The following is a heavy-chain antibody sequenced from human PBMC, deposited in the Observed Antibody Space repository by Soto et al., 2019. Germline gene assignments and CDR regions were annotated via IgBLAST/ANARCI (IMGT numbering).Heavy chain of an antibody. V-gene: IGHV1-69*01. Sequence: QVPLVQSGAEVKKPGSSVKVSCKTSGGTFSRFAISWVRQAPGQGLEWMGGIIPKFGTAKSAKRFQDKVTFTADESTSTAYMELSSLQFEDTAMYYCARVYPYGDFRFTAFDTWGRGTLVIVSA. CDR2: IIPKFGTA. J-gene: IGHJ4*02. CDR3: ARVYPYGDFRFTAFDT. D-gene: IGHD4-17*01. CDR1: GGTFSRFA.